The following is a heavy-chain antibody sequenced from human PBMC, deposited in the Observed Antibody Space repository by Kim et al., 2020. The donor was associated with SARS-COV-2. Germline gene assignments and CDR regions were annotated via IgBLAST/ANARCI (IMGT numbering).Heavy chain of an antibody. J-gene: IGHJ4*01. CDR1: GFTFSSYA. V-gene: IGHV3-30*04. D-gene: IGHD2-21*01. CDR3: ARDGEGAETLYYFDY. CDR2: ISYDGSNK. Sequence: GGSLRLSCAASGFTFSSYAMHWVRQAPGKGLEWVAVISYDGSNKYYADSVKGRFTISRDNSKNTLYLQMNSLRAEDTAVYYCARDGEGAETLYYFDYWG.